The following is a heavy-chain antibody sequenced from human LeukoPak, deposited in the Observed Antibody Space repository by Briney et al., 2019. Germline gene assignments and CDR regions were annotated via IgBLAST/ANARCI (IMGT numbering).Heavy chain of an antibody. J-gene: IGHJ6*03. D-gene: IGHD1-7*01. Sequence: PGGSLRRSCAASGFTFSSYGMHWVRQAPGKGLEWVEVVWYDGSKKYYADSVKGRFSISRDNSKNTLYLQMNSLRAEDTAVYYCAKGAGITNQYHMDVWGKGTTVTVSS. V-gene: IGHV3-33*06. CDR1: GFTFSSYG. CDR3: AKGAGITNQYHMDV. CDR2: VWYDGSKK.